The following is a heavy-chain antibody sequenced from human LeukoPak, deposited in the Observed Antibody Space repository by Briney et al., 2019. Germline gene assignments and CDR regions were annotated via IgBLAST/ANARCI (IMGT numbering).Heavy chain of an antibody. Sequence: ASLKVSCKASGYTFTGYYMHWVRQAPGQGLEWMGWINPNSGGTNYAQKCQGRVTMTRDTSISTAYMELSRLRSDDTAVYYCARVEGGGSYSRYYYGMDVWGQGTTVTVSS. D-gene: IGHD1-26*01. CDR1: GYTFTGYY. V-gene: IGHV1-2*02. J-gene: IGHJ6*02. CDR2: INPNSGGT. CDR3: ARVEGGGSYSRYYYGMDV.